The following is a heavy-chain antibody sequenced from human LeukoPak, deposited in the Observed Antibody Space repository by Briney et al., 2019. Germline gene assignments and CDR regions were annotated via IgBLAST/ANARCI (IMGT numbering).Heavy chain of an antibody. V-gene: IGHV1-2*02. D-gene: IGHD2-2*01. J-gene: IGHJ4*02. CDR1: GYTFTAYY. CDR2: INPNSGGT. CDR3: ARDRVVVPAAFDY. Sequence: ASVKVSCKASGYTFTAYYMHWVRQAPGQGLGWMGWINPNSGGTNCAQKFQGRVTMTRDTSISTAYMELSRLRSDDTAVYYCARDRVVVPAAFDYWGQGTLVTVSS.